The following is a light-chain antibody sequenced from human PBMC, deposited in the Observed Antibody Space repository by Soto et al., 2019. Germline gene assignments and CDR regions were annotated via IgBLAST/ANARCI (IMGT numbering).Light chain of an antibody. V-gene: IGKV1-39*01. CDR3: QQSYTSQQT. J-gene: IGKJ2*01. Sequence: IQMPQSPSSLSASVGATVSITCRAGQPSSNYLNWYQHKPGKVPKLLLYAATALQRGVPSRFRASASGKDFTLTIINVRPGDCGTYYGQQSYTSQQTFGQWTKVDIK. CDR1: QPSSNY. CDR2: AAT.